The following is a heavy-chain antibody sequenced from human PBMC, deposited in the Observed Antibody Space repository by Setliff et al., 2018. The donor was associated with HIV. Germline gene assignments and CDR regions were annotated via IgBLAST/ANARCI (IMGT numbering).Heavy chain of an antibody. J-gene: IGHJ2*01. CDR2: IHSSGST. V-gene: IGHV4-4*09. CDR3: ARPSAGGGYNYWYFDL. D-gene: IGHD5-12*01. Sequence: SETLSLTCTISGGSISSYYWSWIRQPPGKGLEWIGNIHSSGSTNYNPSLKSRVTITVDTSKNQFSLKVTSVTAADTAVYYCARPSAGGGYNYWYFDLWGRGTLVTVSS. CDR1: GGSISSYY.